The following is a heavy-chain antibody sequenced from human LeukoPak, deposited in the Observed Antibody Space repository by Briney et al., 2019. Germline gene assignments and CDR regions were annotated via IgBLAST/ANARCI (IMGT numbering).Heavy chain of an antibody. CDR3: ARDIASYASEN. D-gene: IGHD1-26*01. CDR2: ISGYNGNT. J-gene: IGHJ4*02. Sequence: ASVTVSYKTSGYSFTNYGTSWVRQAPGQGLEWVGWISGYNGNTNYVQKFQGRVTMTIDTSTSTAYMELRSLRSDDTAMYYCARDIASYASENWGQGTLVTVS. CDR1: GYSFTNYG. V-gene: IGHV1-18*01.